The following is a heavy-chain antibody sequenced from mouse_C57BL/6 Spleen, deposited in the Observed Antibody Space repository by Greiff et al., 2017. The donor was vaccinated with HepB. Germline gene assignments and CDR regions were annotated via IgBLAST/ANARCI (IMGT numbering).Heavy chain of an antibody. CDR1: GFTFSDFY. J-gene: IGHJ4*01. V-gene: IGHV7-1*01. CDR3: ARDGGYAMDY. CDR2: SRNKANDYTT. Sequence: EVMLVESGGGLVQPGRSLRLSCATSGFTFSDFYMEWVRQAPGKGLEWIAASRNKANDYTTEYSASVKGQFIVSRDTSQSILYLQMNALRAEDTAIYYCARDGGYAMDYWGQGTSVTVSS.